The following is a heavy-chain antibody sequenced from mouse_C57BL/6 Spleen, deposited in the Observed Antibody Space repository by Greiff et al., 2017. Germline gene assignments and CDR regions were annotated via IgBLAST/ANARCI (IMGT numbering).Heavy chain of an antibody. CDR3: ARENYYGSSGAY. CDR2: LNPNNGGT. Sequence: ELQLQQSGPELVKPGASVKISCTASGYTFPDYYMNLVKQSHGKSLEWIGDLNPNNGGTSYTQKFKGTSTLTVDKSSSTAYMELRSLTSEDSAVYYCARENYYGSSGAYWGEGTLGTVSA. V-gene: IGHV1-26*01. CDR1: GYTFPDYY. J-gene: IGHJ3*01. D-gene: IGHD1-1*01.